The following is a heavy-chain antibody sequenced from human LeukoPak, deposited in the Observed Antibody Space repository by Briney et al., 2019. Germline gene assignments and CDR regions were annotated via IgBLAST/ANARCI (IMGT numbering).Heavy chain of an antibody. J-gene: IGHJ4*02. V-gene: IGHV5-51*01. D-gene: IGHD3-22*01. CDR3: ARRFSNYYDSSGYYYFDY. CDR1: GYSFTSYW. CDR2: IYPGDSNN. Sequence: GESLKISCKGSGYSFTSYWIGWVRQMPGKGLEWMGIIYPGDSNNRYSPFFQRQVTISANKSISTAYLQWSSLKASDTAMYYCARRFSNYYDSSGYYYFDYWGQGTLATVSS.